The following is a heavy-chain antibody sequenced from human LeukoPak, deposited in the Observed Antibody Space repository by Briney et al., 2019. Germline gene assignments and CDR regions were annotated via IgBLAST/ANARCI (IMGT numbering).Heavy chain of an antibody. V-gene: IGHV3-23*01. CDR1: AFTFSNYA. CDR2: ITNSGATT. CDR3: AKDRAGYSYGTFEA. J-gene: IGHJ4*02. Sequence: GGSLRLSCAASAFTFSNYAMTWVRQAPGKVLEWASSITNSGATTYYADSVKGRFTISRDNSKTTLYFQMNSLRVEDTAIYYCAKDRAGYSYGTFEAWGQGALVTVSS. D-gene: IGHD5-18*01.